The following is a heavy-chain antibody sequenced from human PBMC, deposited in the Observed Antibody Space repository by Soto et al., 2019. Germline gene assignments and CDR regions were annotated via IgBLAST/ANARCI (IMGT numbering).Heavy chain of an antibody. CDR1: GVSLNSGHYY. D-gene: IGHD2-15*01. CDR2: IYYDEST. Sequence: SETLSLTCTVSGVSLNSGHYYWVWIRQSPGKGLAWIASIYYDESTYYNPSLKSRVTISTDKPKNQFSLTLKSVTAADTAVYYCGKVLIGATRHTDVDSWGQGALVTVSS. J-gene: IGHJ4*02. CDR3: GKVLIGATRHTDVDS. V-gene: IGHV4-39*01.